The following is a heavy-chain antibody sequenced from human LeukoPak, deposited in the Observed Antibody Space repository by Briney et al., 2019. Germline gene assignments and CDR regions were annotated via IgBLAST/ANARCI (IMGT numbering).Heavy chain of an antibody. V-gene: IGHV3-21*01. Sequence: GGSLRLSCAASGFTFSHSWMTWVRQAPGKGLEWVSSITSSSTYIYYADSVKGRFTISRDNAKNSLYLQMNSLRAEDTAVYYCARVVRGVSYYMDVWGKGTTVTVSS. CDR2: ITSSSTYI. CDR1: GFTFSHSW. J-gene: IGHJ6*03. CDR3: ARVVRGVSYYMDV. D-gene: IGHD3-10*01.